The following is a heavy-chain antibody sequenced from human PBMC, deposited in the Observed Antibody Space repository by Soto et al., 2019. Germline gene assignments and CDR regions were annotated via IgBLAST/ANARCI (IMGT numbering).Heavy chain of an antibody. Sequence: ASVKVSCKASGGTFSSYAISWVRQAPGQGLEWMGGIIPIFGTANYAQKFQGRVTITADKSTSTAYMELSSLRSEDTAVYYCARLIAAAGTGGLSNWFDPWGQGTLVTVSS. CDR3: ARLIAAAGTGGLSNWFDP. V-gene: IGHV1-69*06. CDR1: GGTFSSYA. D-gene: IGHD6-13*01. J-gene: IGHJ5*02. CDR2: IIPIFGTA.